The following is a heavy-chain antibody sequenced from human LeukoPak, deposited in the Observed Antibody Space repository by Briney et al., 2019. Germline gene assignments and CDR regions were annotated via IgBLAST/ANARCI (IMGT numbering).Heavy chain of an antibody. J-gene: IGHJ1*01. V-gene: IGHV4-61*02. CDR1: GGSISSGSNY. CDR3: ASGAASSWYGYFQH. Sequence: PSGTLSLTCTVSGGSISSGSNYWSWIRQPAGKGLEWIGRIYTSGDTNYNPSLKSRVTVSLDTSNNQFSLNLSSVTAADTAVYFCASGAASSWYGYFQHWGQGTLVTVSS. D-gene: IGHD6-13*01. CDR2: IYTSGDT.